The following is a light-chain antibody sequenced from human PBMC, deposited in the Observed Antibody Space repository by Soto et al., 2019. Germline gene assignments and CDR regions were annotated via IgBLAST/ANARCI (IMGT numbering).Light chain of an antibody. J-gene: IGLJ1*01. CDR3: FSFTSTHTHV. CDR2: ETS. CDR1: SSDFGSYNF. V-gene: IGLV2-23*01. Sequence: LTQPASVSGSPGQSVTISCTGTSSDFGSYNFVSWYQHHPGTVPKVIIYETSKRPSGVSDRFSGSKSGNTASLTISGLQAEDEADYYCFSFTSTHTHVFGSGTKVTVL.